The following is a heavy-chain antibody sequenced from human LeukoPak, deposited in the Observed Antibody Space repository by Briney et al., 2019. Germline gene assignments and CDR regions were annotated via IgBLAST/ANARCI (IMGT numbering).Heavy chain of an antibody. CDR1: GFTFSSYW. CDR3: TRLWGGGH. D-gene: IGHD3-16*01. CDR2: ISTDESST. Sequence: GGSLRLSCAASGFTFSSYWMHWVRQAPGKGLVWVSRISTDESSTSYADSVKGRFTISRNNAKNTLYLQMNSLRAEDTAVYYCTRLWGGGHWGQGTLVTVSS. J-gene: IGHJ4*02. V-gene: IGHV3-74*01.